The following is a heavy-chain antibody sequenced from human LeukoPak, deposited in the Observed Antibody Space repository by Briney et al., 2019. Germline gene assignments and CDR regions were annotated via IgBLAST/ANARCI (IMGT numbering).Heavy chain of an antibody. V-gene: IGHV4-59*01. J-gene: IGHJ4*02. Sequence: SETLSLTCTVSGGSISSYYWSWIRQPPGKGPEWIGYIYYSGTTNYNPSLKSRVTISVDTSKNQFSLKVSSVTAADTAVYYCARGIGVTTPYYFDYWGQGTLVTVSS. CDR3: ARGIGVTTPYYFDY. CDR1: GGSISSYY. CDR2: IYYSGTT. D-gene: IGHD2-21*02.